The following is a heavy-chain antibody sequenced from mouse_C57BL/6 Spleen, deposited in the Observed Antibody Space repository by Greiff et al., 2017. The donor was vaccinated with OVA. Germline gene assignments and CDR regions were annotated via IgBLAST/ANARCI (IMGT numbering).Heavy chain of an antibody. Sequence: QVQLQQSGAELVRPGASVTLSCKASGYTFTDYEMHWVKQTPVHGLEWIGAIDPETGGTACNQKFQGKAILTADKSSSTAYMELRSLTSEDSAVYYCTRSGTGHGFGYWGQGTTLSVSS. V-gene: IGHV1-15*01. CDR3: TRSGTGHGFGY. CDR1: GYTFTDYE. J-gene: IGHJ2*01. CDR2: IDPETGGT. D-gene: IGHD4-1*01.